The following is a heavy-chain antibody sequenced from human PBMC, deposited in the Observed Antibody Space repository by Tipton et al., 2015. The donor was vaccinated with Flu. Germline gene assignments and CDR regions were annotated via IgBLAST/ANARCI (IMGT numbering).Heavy chain of an antibody. Sequence: TLSLTCTVAGGPISGGNDYWTWVRQAAGKGLEWIGRIHSREGANYNPSFASRITISLDMSMNQFSLKLRSVTAADTATYFCARAFGYWGQGTRVTVSS. CDR1: GGPISGGNDY. J-gene: IGHJ4*02. CDR3: ARAFGY. D-gene: IGHD3-10*01. CDR2: IHSREGA. V-gene: IGHV4-61*02.